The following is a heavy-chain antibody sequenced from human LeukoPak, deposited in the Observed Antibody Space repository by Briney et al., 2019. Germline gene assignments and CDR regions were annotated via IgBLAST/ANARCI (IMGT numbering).Heavy chain of an antibody. CDR3: ARRVALRFLEWFDY. J-gene: IGHJ4*02. CDR2: IYYSGST. Sequence: SETLSITSTVSGGSISSSSYYWGWIRQPPGKGLEWIGSIYYSGSTYYNPSLKSRVTISVDTSKNQFSLKLSSVTAADTAVYYCARRVALRFLEWFDYWGQGTLVTVSS. V-gene: IGHV4-39*01. CDR1: GGSISSSSYY. D-gene: IGHD3-3*01.